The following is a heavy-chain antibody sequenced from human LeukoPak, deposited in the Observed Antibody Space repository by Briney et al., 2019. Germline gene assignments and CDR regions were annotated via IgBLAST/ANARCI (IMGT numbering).Heavy chain of an antibody. Sequence: GGSLRLSCAASGFTFSSYSINWVRQAPGKGLEWVSSISSSSSYIYYADSAKGRFTISRDNAKNSLYMQMNSLRAEDTAVYYCARLGSSAMVYGNLDYWGQGTLVTVSS. J-gene: IGHJ4*02. CDR3: ARLGSSAMVYGNLDY. CDR2: ISSSSSYI. CDR1: GFTFSSYS. D-gene: IGHD5-18*01. V-gene: IGHV3-21*01.